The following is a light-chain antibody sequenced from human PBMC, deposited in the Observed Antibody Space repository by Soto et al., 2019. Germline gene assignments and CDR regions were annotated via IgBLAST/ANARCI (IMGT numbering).Light chain of an antibody. V-gene: IGLV2-23*02. CDR1: SSDVGNYNL. J-gene: IGLJ2*01. CDR2: EVI. Sequence: QSALTQPASVSGSPGQSITISCTGSSSDVGNYNLVSWYQQHPGKAPKLMIYEVIKRPSGVSNRFSGSKSGNTASLTISGLQAEDEADYYCCSYAGSSTLFGGGTKVTVL. CDR3: CSYAGSSTL.